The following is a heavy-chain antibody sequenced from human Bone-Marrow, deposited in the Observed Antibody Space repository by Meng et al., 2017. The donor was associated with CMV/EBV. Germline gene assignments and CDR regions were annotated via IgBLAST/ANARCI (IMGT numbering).Heavy chain of an antibody. CDR2: IIPIFGTA. V-gene: IGHV1-69*05. J-gene: IGHJ4*02. CDR3: ARGETIFGHSFDY. CDR1: GGTFSSYA. D-gene: IGHD3-3*01. Sequence: VKVSCKASGGTFSSYAISWVRQAPGQGLEWMGGIIPIFGTANYAQKFQGRVTITTDESTSTAYMELSSLRSEDTAVYYCARGETIFGHSFDYWGQGTRVTCSS.